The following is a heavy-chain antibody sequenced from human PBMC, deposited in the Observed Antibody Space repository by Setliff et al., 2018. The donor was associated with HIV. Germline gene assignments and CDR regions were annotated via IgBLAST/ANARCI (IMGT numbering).Heavy chain of an antibody. CDR2: ISDSGTT. Sequence: SETLSLTCTVSGGSISPYYWSWIRQPPGKGLEWIAWISDSGTTNYNPSLKSRVTLSVDTSKNQFSLKLLSVTAADTAVYYCRVWILRDTSDIWGQGTVVTVS. CDR3: RVWILRDTSDI. J-gene: IGHJ3*02. V-gene: IGHV4-59*12. CDR1: GGSISPYY. D-gene: IGHD1-1*01.